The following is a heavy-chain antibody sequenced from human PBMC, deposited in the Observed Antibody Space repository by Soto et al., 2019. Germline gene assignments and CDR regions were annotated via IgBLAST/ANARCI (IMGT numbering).Heavy chain of an antibody. CDR1: GFTVSSNY. V-gene: IGHV3-66*01. D-gene: IGHD3-16*01. Sequence: EVQLVESGGGLVQPGGSLRLSCTASGFTVSSNYMSWVRQAPGKGLEWVSVIYSGGTTYYADSVKGRFTISRDNSKNTLYLQRNSLRAEETAVYYCARGGSASGGYYYYVMDVWGQGTTVTVSS. CDR3: ARGGSASGGYYYYVMDV. CDR2: IYSGGTT. J-gene: IGHJ6*02.